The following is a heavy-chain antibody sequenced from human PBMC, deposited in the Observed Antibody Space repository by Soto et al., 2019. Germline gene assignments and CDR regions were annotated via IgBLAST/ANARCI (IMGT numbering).Heavy chain of an antibody. CDR1: GGSISSSSYY. J-gene: IGHJ4*02. CDR3: ASYAYSSSTFDY. Sequence: QLQLQESGPGLVKPSETLSLTCTVSGGSISSSSYYWGWIRQPPGKGLEWIGSIYYSGSTYHNPSLKSRVTISVDTSKNQFSLKLSSVTAADTAVYYCASYAYSSSTFDYWGQGTLVTVSS. CDR2: IYYSGST. V-gene: IGHV4-39*01. D-gene: IGHD6-6*01.